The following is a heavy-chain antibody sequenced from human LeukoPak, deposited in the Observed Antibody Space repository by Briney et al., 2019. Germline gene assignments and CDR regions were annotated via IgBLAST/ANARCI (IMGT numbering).Heavy chain of an antibody. CDR2: ISGDGGST. CDR3: ATLSAGTG. Sequence: PGGSLRLSCAASGFTFDDYAMHWVRQAPGKGLEWVSLISGDGGSTYYADSVKGRFTISRDNSKNSLYLQINSLRTEDTALYSCATLSAGTGWGQGTLVTVSS. CDR1: GFTFDDYA. V-gene: IGHV3-43*02. J-gene: IGHJ4*02. D-gene: IGHD6-19*01.